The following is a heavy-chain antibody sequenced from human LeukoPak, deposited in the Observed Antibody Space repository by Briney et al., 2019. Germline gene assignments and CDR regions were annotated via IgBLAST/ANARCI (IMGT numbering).Heavy chain of an antibody. J-gene: IGHJ5*02. CDR3: AGDKGGSYYEGWFDP. CDR2: INPNSGGT. CDR1: GYTFTGYY. Sequence: ASVKVSCKASGYTFTGYYMHWVRQAPGQGLEWMGWINPNSGGTNYAQKFQGRVTMTRDTSISTAYMELSRLRSDDTAVYYCAGDKGGSYYEGWFDPWGQGTLVTVSS. V-gene: IGHV1-2*02. D-gene: IGHD1-26*01.